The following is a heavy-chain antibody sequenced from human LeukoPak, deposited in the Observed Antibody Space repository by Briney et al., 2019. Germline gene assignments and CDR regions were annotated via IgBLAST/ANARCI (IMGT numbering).Heavy chain of an antibody. V-gene: IGHV3-74*01. Sequence: GGSLRLSCAASGFTFSSHWMHWVRQVPGKGLVWVSRINLDGSRTNYADSVKGRFTFSRDNAKNTLYLQMNSLRDEDTAVYYCAKDRDWNSLDYWGQGTLVTVSS. CDR3: AKDRDWNSLDY. CDR1: GFTFSSHW. J-gene: IGHJ4*02. CDR2: INLDGSRT. D-gene: IGHD1-1*01.